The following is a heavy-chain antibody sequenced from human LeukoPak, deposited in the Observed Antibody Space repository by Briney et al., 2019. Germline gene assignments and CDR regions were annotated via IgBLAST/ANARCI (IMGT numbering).Heavy chain of an antibody. J-gene: IGHJ4*02. CDR2: IIPIFGTA. V-gene: IGHV1-69*01. CDR1: GGTFSSYA. D-gene: IGHD3-22*01. Sequence: GASVTVSCKASGGTFSSYAISWVRQAPGQGLEWMGGIIPIFGTANYAQKFQGRVTITADESTSTAYMELSSLRSEDTAVYYCARDWDSSGYYQQYWGQGTLVTVSS. CDR3: ARDWDSSGYYQQY.